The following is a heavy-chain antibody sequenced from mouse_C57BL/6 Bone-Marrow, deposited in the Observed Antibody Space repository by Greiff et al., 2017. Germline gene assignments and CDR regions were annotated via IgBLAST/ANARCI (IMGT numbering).Heavy chain of an antibody. Sequence: VQLQQSGAELVRPGASVTLSCKASGYTFTDYEMHWVKQTPVHGLEWIGAIDPETGGTAYNQKFKGKAILTADKSSSTAYMELRSLTSEDSAVYYYTRFLFLAMDYWGQGTSVTVSS. V-gene: IGHV1-15*01. CDR3: TRFLFLAMDY. CDR2: IDPETGGT. D-gene: IGHD6-5*01. J-gene: IGHJ4*01. CDR1: GYTFTDYE.